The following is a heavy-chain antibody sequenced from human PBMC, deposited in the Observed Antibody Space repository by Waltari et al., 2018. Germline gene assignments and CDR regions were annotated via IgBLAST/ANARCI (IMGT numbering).Heavy chain of an antibody. D-gene: IGHD3-10*01. CDR3: ARGLGPAYYYGSGSYYNHFDY. V-gene: IGHV1-3*01. CDR1: GYTFTSYA. Sequence: QVQLVQSGAEVQKPGASVKVSCKASGYTFTSYAMHWVRQAPGQRLEWMGWINAGNGNTKYSQKFQGRVTITRDTSASTAYMELSSLRSEDTAVYYCARGLGPAYYYGSGSYYNHFDYWGQGTLVTVSS. J-gene: IGHJ4*02. CDR2: INAGNGNT.